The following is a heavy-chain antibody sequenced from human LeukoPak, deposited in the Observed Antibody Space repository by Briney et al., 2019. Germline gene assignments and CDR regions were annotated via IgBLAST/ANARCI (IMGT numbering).Heavy chain of an antibody. J-gene: IGHJ4*02. V-gene: IGHV4-34*01. CDR1: GGSFSGYY. D-gene: IGHD6-19*01. Sequence: PSETLSLTCAVYGGSFSGYYWSWIRQPPGKGLEWIGEISHSGSTNYNPSLKSRVTISVDTSKNQFSLKLSSVTAADTAVYYCARGLSSGWYGGDYWGQGTLVTVSS. CDR2: ISHSGST. CDR3: ARGLSSGWYGGDY.